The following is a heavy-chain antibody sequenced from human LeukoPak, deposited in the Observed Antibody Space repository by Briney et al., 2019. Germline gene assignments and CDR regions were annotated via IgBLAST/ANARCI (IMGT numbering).Heavy chain of an antibody. D-gene: IGHD3-10*01. V-gene: IGHV3-30*02. CDR3: ARDLPHLWFGEPLGAFDI. Sequence: HSGGSLRLSCAASGFIISSYGMHWVRQAPGKGLEWVAFIRYDGSNKFYADSVKGRFTISRDNSKNTLYLQMNSLRAEDTAVYYCARDLPHLWFGEPLGAFDIWGQGTMVTVSS. CDR1: GFIISSYG. CDR2: IRYDGSNK. J-gene: IGHJ3*02.